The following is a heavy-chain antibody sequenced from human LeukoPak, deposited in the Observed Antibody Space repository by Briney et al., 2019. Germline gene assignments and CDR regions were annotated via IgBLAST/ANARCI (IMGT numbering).Heavy chain of an antibody. CDR1: GFTFSSYA. Sequence: GGSLRLSCAASGFTFSSYAMSWVRQTPGKGLEWVANVRQDGDEKYYVDSVKGRFTISRDNAKNSLYLQMNSLRGEDTAVYYCARSDGRSYYFDYWGQGTLVTVSS. CDR2: VRQDGDEK. CDR3: ARSDGRSYYFDY. J-gene: IGHJ4*02. V-gene: IGHV3-7*01. D-gene: IGHD5-24*01.